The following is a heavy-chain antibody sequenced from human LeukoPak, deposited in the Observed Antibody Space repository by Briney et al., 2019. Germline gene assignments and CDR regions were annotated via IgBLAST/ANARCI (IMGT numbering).Heavy chain of an antibody. CDR2: IYHSGST. D-gene: IGHD6-13*01. CDR1: GVSISTGGYS. V-gene: IGHV4-30-2*01. Sequence: SQTLSLTCAVSGVSISTGGYSWSWIRQPPGKGLEWIGYIYHSGSTYYNPSLKSRVTISVDRSKNQFSLNLNSVTAADTAVYYCARGTYSSSWLFDYWGQGTLVTVSS. J-gene: IGHJ4*02. CDR3: ARGTYSSSWLFDY.